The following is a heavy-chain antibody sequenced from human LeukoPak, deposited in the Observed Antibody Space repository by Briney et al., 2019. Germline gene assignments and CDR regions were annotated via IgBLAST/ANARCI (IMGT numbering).Heavy chain of an antibody. CDR1: GFTFSSYA. CDR2: ISSSGSTI. V-gene: IGHV3-48*03. D-gene: IGHD7-27*01. J-gene: IGHJ4*02. CDR3: ARGNWAEDGYFDC. Sequence: GGSLRLSCAASGFTFSSYAMSWVRQAPGKGLEWVSYISSSGSTIYYADSVKGRFTISRDNAKNSLYLQMNSLRAEDTAVYYCARGNWAEDGYFDCWGQGTLVTVSS.